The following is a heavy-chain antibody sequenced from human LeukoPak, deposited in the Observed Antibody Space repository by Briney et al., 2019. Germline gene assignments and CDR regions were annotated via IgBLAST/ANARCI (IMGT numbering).Heavy chain of an antibody. V-gene: IGHV3-48*01. CDR3: ARDHHYSFDY. CDR2: ISTSSSTI. D-gene: IGHD2-21*01. J-gene: IGHJ4*02. Sequence: GGSLRLSCAASGFIFSTYSMNWVRQAPGKGVEEISYISTSSSTISYADSVKGRSTISSDIVKNSLYLQMNSLRAEDTAVYYCARDHHYSFDYWGQGTLVTVSS. CDR1: GFIFSTYS.